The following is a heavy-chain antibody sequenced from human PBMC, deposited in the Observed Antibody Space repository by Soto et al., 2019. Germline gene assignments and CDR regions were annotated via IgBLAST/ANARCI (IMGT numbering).Heavy chain of an antibody. V-gene: IGHV5-51*01. CDR2: ICPGYSNI. CDR3: ARTSAAGKYYYGMDV. Sequence: GESLKISCKGSGYIFTDHCIVWVRQMAGKGLEWVGIICPGYSNIIYSPSVQGQVTISADMSISTAYLQWSSLKASDTAMYYCARTSAAGKYYYGMDVWRQATTVTVS. D-gene: IGHD6-13*01. J-gene: IGHJ6*02. CDR1: GYIFTDHC.